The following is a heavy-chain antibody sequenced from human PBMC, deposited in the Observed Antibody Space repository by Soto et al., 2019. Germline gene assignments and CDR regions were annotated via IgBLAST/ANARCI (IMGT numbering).Heavy chain of an antibody. CDR2: IYYSGST. D-gene: IGHD5-12*01. J-gene: IGHJ4*02. CDR1: GDSISSYY. V-gene: IGHV4-59*13. CDR3: ARGSGYDYHYFDY. Sequence: SETLSLTCTVSGDSISSYYWSWIRQPPGKGLEWVGYIYYSGSTNYNPSLKSRVTTSLDTSKNQFSLNLNSVTAADTALYYCARGSGYDYHYFDYWGQGTLVTVSS.